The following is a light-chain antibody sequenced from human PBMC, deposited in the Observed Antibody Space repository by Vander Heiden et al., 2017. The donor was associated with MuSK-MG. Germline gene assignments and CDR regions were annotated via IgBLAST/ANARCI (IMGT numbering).Light chain of an antibody. CDR2: EDN. CDR3: QAYDGIDVL. CDR1: RGHIASNF. V-gene: IGLV6-57*01. Sequence: LLTQPHSLSESPGTTVPISCTRRRGHIASNFVQGYQQRTGRSPSIVIYEDNKRPSGGPERFSGSSDSSSTAASPTIAGMKPEDEADYYWQAYDGIDVLFGGGTKLTVL. J-gene: IGLJ2*01.